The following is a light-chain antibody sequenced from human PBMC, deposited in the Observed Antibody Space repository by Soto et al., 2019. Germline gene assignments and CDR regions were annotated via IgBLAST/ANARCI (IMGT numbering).Light chain of an antibody. CDR2: AAS. J-gene: IGKJ2*01. CDR1: QAISSS. V-gene: IGKV1-9*01. CDR3: QHLNDYRYT. Sequence: DIQLTQSPSFLSASVGDRVTITCRASQAISSSLAWYQHNPGKAPKLLIYAASPLQNGLPSSFSDSGSGTEFPLTISSLQPADFATYYCQHLNDYRYTFGQGTKVEIK.